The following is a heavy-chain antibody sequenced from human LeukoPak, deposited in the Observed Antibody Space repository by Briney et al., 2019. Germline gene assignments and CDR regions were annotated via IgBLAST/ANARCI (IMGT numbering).Heavy chain of an antibody. D-gene: IGHD2-15*01. CDR3: ARGDLDRYCSGGSCYLDY. CDR2: VSSSSSYI. J-gene: IGHJ4*02. Sequence: GGSLRLSCAASGFTFTNYAMNWVRQAPGRGLEWVSSVSSSSSYIYYADSVKGRFTISRDNAKNSLYLQMNSLRAEDTAVYYCARGDLDRYCSGGSCYLDYWGQGTLVTVSS. V-gene: IGHV3-21*01. CDR1: GFTFTNYA.